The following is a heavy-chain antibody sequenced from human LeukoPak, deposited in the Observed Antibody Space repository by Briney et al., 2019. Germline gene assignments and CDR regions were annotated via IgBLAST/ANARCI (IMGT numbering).Heavy chain of an antibody. CDR1: GYTFTSYY. J-gene: IGHJ4*02. CDR2: INPSGGST. Sequence: GASVKVSCKAYGYTFTSYYVHWVRQAPGQGLEWMGIINPSGGSTSYAQKFQGRVTMTRDTSTSTVYMVLSSLRSEDTAVYYCARGSSDGYFDYWGQGTLVTVSS. V-gene: IGHV1-46*01. D-gene: IGHD6-6*01. CDR3: ARGSSDGYFDY.